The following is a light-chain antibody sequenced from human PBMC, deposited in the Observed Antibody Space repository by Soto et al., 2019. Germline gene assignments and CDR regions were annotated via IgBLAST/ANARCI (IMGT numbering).Light chain of an antibody. J-gene: IGLJ2*01. V-gene: IGLV2-14*01. Sequence: QSVLTQPASVSGSPGQSITISCTGTSSDVGGYNYVSWYQQHPGKAPKLMIYDVSNRPSGASNRFSGSKSGNTASLTISGLQAEDEADYYCSSYTSSSTLDVLFGGGTKVTVL. CDR2: DVS. CDR1: SSDVGGYNY. CDR3: SSYTSSSTLDVL.